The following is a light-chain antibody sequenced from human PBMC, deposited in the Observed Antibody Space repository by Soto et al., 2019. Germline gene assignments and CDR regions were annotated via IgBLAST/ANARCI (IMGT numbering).Light chain of an antibody. J-gene: IGLJ2*01. V-gene: IGLV2-8*01. Sequence: QSALTQPPSASGSPGQSVSISCTGTSSDVGGWNYVSWYQQHPGKAPKLMIYEVTRRPSGVPDRFSGSKSGNTASLTVSGLQAEDEADYYCSSYAGSNTVVFGGGTKVTVL. CDR3: SSYAGSNTVV. CDR2: EVT. CDR1: SSDVGGWNY.